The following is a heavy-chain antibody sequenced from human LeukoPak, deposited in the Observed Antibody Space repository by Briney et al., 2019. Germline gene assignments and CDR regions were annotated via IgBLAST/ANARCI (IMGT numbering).Heavy chain of an antibody. CDR1: GFTFNSNY. D-gene: IGHD1-1*01. Sequence: PGGSLRLSCAVSGFTFNSNYMSWVRQAPGKGLEWVSLIYSGGSTSYAASVKGQFTISRHNSKNTLYLQMNSLRAEDTAVYYCARGLDFEYAFDIWGQGTMVTVSS. CDR3: ARGLDFEYAFDI. CDR2: IYSGGST. J-gene: IGHJ3*02. V-gene: IGHV3-53*04.